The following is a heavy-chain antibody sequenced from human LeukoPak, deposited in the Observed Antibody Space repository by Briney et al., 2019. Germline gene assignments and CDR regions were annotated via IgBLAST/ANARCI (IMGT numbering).Heavy chain of an antibody. CDR1: GGTFSSYA. D-gene: IGHD6-13*01. CDR3: GRAPSGQQPDFDY. V-gene: IGHV1-69*06. Sequence: SVKVSCKASGGTFSSYAISWVRQAPGQGLEWMGGIIPIFGTANYAQKFQGRVTITADKSTSTAYMELSSLRSEDTAVYYCGRAPSGQQPDFDYWGQGTLVTVSS. J-gene: IGHJ4*02. CDR2: IIPIFGTA.